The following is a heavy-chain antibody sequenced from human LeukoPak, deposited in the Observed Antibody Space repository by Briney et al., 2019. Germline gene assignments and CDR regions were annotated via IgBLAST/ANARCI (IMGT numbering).Heavy chain of an antibody. CDR2: MTPNSGNT. CDR1: GYTFTSYD. CDR3: ARGYDFWSGSYHYYMDV. V-gene: IGHV1-8*03. D-gene: IGHD3-3*01. J-gene: IGHJ6*03. Sequence: ASVKVSCKASGYTFTSYDINWVRQATGQGFEWMGWMTPNSGNTGYAQKFQGRATITRNTSISTAYMELSSLRSEDTAVYYCARGYDFWSGSYHYYMDVWGKGTTVTVSS.